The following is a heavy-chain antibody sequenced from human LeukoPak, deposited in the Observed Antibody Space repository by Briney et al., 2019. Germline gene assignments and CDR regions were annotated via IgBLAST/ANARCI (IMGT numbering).Heavy chain of an antibody. CDR1: GGSINSSTYY. D-gene: IGHD3-3*01. J-gene: IGHJ5*02. CDR3: ARGKYYDFWSGQIRWFDP. CDR2: IYYSGST. Sequence: SETLSLTCTVSGGSINSSTYYWGWIRQPPGKGLEWIGSIYYSGSTYYNPSLKSRVTISVDKSKNQFSLKLSSVTAADTAVYYCARGKYYDFWSGQIRWFDPWGQGTLVTVSS. V-gene: IGHV4-39*07.